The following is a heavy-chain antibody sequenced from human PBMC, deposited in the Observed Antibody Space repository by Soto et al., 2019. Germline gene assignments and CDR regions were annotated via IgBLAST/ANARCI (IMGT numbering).Heavy chain of an antibody. Sequence: SETLSLTCAVYGGSFSGHYWTWIRQSPGKGLEWIGEINQSGSTNYNPSLKSRVTMSVDTSKNQFSLKLNSVTAADTAIYYCAVGINWFDPWGQGTLVTVS. V-gene: IGHV4-34*01. CDR2: INQSGST. CDR3: AVGINWFDP. CDR1: GGSFSGHY. J-gene: IGHJ5*02.